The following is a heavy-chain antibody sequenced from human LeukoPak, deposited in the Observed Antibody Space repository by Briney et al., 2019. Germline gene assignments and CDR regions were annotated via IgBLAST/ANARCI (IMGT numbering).Heavy chain of an antibody. CDR1: GGSFSGYY. V-gene: IGHV4-34*01. CDR3: ARNTEEGYNPGVDY. CDR2: INHSGST. Sequence: PSETLSLTCAVYGGSFSGYYWSWIRQPPGKGLEWIGEINHSGSTNYNPSLKSRVTISVDTSKNQFSLKLSSVTAADTAVYYCARNTEEGYNPGVDYGGQGTLATVSS. D-gene: IGHD5-24*01. J-gene: IGHJ4*02.